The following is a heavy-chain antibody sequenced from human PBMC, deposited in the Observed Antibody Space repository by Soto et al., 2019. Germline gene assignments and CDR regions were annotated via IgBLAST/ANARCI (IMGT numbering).Heavy chain of an antibody. CDR1: GFTFSSYG. J-gene: IGHJ4*02. V-gene: IGHV3-30*18. Sequence: PGGSLILSCAASGFTFSSYGMHWLRQAPGKGLEWVAVISFDGNSKFYADSVRGRFTISRDNPRNTLYLQMNSLGAEDTAVYYCAKERMEQYQLLPFFDYWGQGTLVTVSS. D-gene: IGHD2-2*01. CDR3: AKERMEQYQLLPFFDY. CDR2: ISFDGNSK.